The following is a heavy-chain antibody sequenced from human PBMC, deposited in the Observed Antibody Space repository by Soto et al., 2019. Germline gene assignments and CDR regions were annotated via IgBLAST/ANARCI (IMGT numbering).Heavy chain of an antibody. CDR3: AKTASHHPYYDFWSGYYEVFGY. CDR2: ISGSGGST. J-gene: IGHJ4*02. CDR1: GCPFSSYA. Sequence: GGSLRLSCAASGCPFSSYAMSLVRQAPGKGLEWVSAISGSGGSTYYADSVKGRFTISRDNSKNTLYLQMNSLRAEDTAVYYCAKTASHHPYYDFWSGYYEVFGYWGQGTLVTVSS. D-gene: IGHD3-3*01. V-gene: IGHV3-23*01.